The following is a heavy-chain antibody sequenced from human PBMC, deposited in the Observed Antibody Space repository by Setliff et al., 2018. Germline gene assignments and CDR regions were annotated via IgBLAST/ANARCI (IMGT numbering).Heavy chain of an antibody. Sequence: SETLSLTCTVSGGSISSYYWSWIRQPPGKRLEWIGYIYYSGSANYNPSLESRVTISVDTSKNQFSLRLNSATAADTAVYYCARLRGAFDYWGQGTRVTVSS. D-gene: IGHD3-16*01. V-gene: IGHV4-59*01. J-gene: IGHJ4*02. CDR1: GGSISSYY. CDR3: ARLRGAFDY. CDR2: IYYSGSA.